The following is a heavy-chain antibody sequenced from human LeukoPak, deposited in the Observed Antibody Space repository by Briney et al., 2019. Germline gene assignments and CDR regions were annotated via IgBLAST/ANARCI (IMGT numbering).Heavy chain of an antibody. V-gene: IGHV4-59*08. CDR3: ARSYGSGSYYYYFDY. CDR1: GGSTTNYY. CDR2: IYYSGST. J-gene: IGHJ4*02. D-gene: IGHD3-10*01. Sequence: SETLSLTCTVSGGSTTNYYWSWIRQPPGKEVEWIGYIYYSGSTNYNPSLRGRVTISVDTSKNQFSLKLSSVTAADTAVYYCARSYGSGSYYYYFDYWGQGTLVTVSS.